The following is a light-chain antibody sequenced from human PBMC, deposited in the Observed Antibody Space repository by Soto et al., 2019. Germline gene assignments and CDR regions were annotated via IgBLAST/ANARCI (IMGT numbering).Light chain of an antibody. Sequence: QSVLTQPDSVSGSPGQSITISCTGTSSDVGGYNYVSWYQQHPGKAPKLMIYEVSNRPSGVSNRFSGSKSGNTASLTISGLQAEDEADYYCSSYTSSSTLVYVFGTGTKLTVL. CDR1: SSDVGGYNY. V-gene: IGLV2-14*01. CDR3: SSYTSSSTLVYV. CDR2: EVS. J-gene: IGLJ1*01.